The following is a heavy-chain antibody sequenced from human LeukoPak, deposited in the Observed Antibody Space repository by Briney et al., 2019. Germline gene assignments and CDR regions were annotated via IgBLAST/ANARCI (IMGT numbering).Heavy chain of an antibody. J-gene: IGHJ3*02. CDR1: GFTFSSYD. CDR2: IGTAGDT. Sequence: GGSLRLSCAASGFTFSSYDMHWVRQATGKGLEWVSGIGTAGDTYYPDSVKGRFTISRENAKNSLYLQMNSLRVGDTAVYYCARAGGSAWYAFDIWDQGTMVTVSS. V-gene: IGHV3-13*04. CDR3: ARAGGSAWYAFDI. D-gene: IGHD6-19*01.